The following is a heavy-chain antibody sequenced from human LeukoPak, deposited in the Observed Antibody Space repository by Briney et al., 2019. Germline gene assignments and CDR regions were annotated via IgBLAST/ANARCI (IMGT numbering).Heavy chain of an antibody. Sequence: PGGSLRLSCAASGFTFSSYWMSWVRQAPGKGLEWVANIKQDGSTKHYADSLKGRFTISRDNPKNSLYLQMNSLRADDTARYYCARDTVGSLDYWGQGILVTVAS. V-gene: IGHV3-7*01. CDR3: ARDTVGSLDY. J-gene: IGHJ4*02. D-gene: IGHD1-26*01. CDR1: GFTFSSYW. CDR2: IKQDGSTK.